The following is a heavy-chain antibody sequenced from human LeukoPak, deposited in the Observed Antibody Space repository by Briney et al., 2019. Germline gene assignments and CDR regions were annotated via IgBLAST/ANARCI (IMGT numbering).Heavy chain of an antibody. CDR2: IYSGGST. CDR1: GFTVSSNY. J-gene: IGHJ4*02. D-gene: IGHD3-22*01. CDR3: ARAGGNYYDSSGSYNYYFDY. Sequence: GGSLRLSCAASGFTVSSNYMSWVRQAPGKGLEWVSVIYSGGSTYYADSVKGRFTISRDNSKNTLYLQMNSLRAEDTAVYYCARAGGNYYDSSGSYNYYFDYWGQGTLVTVSS. V-gene: IGHV3-53*05.